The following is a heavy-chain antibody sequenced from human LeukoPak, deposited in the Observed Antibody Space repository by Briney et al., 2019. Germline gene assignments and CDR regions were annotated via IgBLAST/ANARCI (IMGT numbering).Heavy chain of an antibody. CDR2: ISYDGSNK. J-gene: IGHJ4*02. CDR3: ARALDLYFDY. V-gene: IGHV3-30-3*01. CDR1: GFTFSSYA. Sequence: PGGSLRLSCAASGFTFSSYAMHWVRQAPGKGLEWVAVISYDGSNKYYADSVKGRFTISRDSSKNTLYLQMNSLRAEDTAVYYCARALDLYFDYWGQGTLVTVSS.